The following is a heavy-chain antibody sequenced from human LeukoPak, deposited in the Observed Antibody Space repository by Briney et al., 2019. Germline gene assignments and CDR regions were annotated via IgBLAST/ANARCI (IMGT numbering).Heavy chain of an antibody. Sequence: SETLSLTCTVSGGSISSYYWSWIRQPPGKGLEWIGYIYYSGSTNYNPSLKSRVTISVDTSKNQFSLKLSPVTAADTAVYYCAVYRGYSYGYSPWFDPWGQGTLVTVSS. J-gene: IGHJ5*02. CDR2: IYYSGST. V-gene: IGHV4-59*01. D-gene: IGHD5-18*01. CDR3: AVYRGYSYGYSPWFDP. CDR1: GGSISSYY.